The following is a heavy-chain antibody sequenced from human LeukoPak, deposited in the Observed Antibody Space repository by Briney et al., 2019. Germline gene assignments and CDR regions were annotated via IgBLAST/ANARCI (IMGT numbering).Heavy chain of an antibody. D-gene: IGHD6-13*01. Sequence: ASVKVSCKASGGTFSSYAISWVRQAPGQGLEWMGGIIPIFGTANYAQKFQGRVTITADESTSTAYMELSSLRSEDTAVYYCARDPGGIAAASGYMDVWGKGTTVTVSS. V-gene: IGHV1-69*13. CDR1: GGTFSSYA. CDR2: IIPIFGTA. CDR3: ARDPGGIAAASGYMDV. J-gene: IGHJ6*03.